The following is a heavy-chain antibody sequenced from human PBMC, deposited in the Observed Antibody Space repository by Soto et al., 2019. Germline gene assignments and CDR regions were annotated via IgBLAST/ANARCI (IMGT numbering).Heavy chain of an antibody. J-gene: IGHJ4*02. CDR2: LIYRGST. V-gene: IGHV4-39*01. CDR1: GGSISSSRSYY. CDR3: ARHETRASAGDY. Sequence: QLQLQESGPGLVKPSETLSLTCIVSGGSISSSRSYYWGRIRQPPGKGLEWVGSLIYRGSTYYNPSPNSRVTLSVDTAKNHFSLKLTSVTAADTAVYYCARHETRASAGDYWGQGILVTVSS.